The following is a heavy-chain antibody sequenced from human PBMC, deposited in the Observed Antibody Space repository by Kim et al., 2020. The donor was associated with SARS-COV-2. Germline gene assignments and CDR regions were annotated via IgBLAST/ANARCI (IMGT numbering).Heavy chain of an antibody. CDR3: AKAYCGGDCYSLRPFDY. Sequence: GGSLRLSCAASGFTFSSYAMSWVRQAPGKGLEWVSAISGSGGSTYYADSVKGRFTISRDNSKNTLYLQMNSLRAEDTAVYYCAKAYCGGDCYSLRPFDYWGQGTLVTVSS. V-gene: IGHV3-23*01. CDR2: ISGSGGST. D-gene: IGHD2-21*02. J-gene: IGHJ4*02. CDR1: GFTFSSYA.